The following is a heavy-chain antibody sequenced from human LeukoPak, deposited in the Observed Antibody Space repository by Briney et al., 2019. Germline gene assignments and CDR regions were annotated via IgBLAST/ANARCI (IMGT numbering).Heavy chain of an antibody. V-gene: IGHV1-69*02. CDR2: IIPILGIA. Sequence: ASAKVSCKASGGTLSSYTISWVRQAPGQGLEWMGRIIPILGIANYAQKFQGRVTITADKSTSTAYMELSSLRSEDTAVYYCARFGDPTSDYWGQGTLVTVSS. D-gene: IGHD3-10*01. CDR1: GGTLSSYT. CDR3: ARFGDPTSDY. J-gene: IGHJ4*02.